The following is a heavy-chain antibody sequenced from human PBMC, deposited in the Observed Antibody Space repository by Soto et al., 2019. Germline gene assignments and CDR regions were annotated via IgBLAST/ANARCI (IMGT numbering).Heavy chain of an antibody. V-gene: IGHV3-21*01. D-gene: IGHD2-2*01. CDR3: ARRVDEKYCSSTSCYAGDWFDP. Sequence: EVQLVESGGGLVKPGGSLRLSCAASGFTFSSYSMNWVRQAPGKGLEWVSSISSSSSYIYYADSVKGRFTISRDNAKNSLYLQMNSLRAEDTAVYYCARRVDEKYCSSTSCYAGDWFDPWGQGTLVTVSS. J-gene: IGHJ5*02. CDR1: GFTFSSYS. CDR2: ISSSSSYI.